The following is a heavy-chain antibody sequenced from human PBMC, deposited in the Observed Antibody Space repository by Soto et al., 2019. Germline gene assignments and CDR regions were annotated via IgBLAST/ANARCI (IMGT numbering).Heavy chain of an antibody. D-gene: IGHD3-3*01. V-gene: IGHV1-18*01. CDR3: ASSGGWDFGVEDSYYYYYGMDV. J-gene: IGHJ6*02. CDR2: ISANNGNT. CDR1: GYTFTSYD. Sequence: VASVKVSCKASGYTFTSYDINWVRQATGQGLEWMGWISANNGNTGYAQKLQGRVTMTTDTSTSTAYMELRSLRSDDTAVYYCASSGGWDFGVEDSYYYYYGMDVWGQGTTVTVSS.